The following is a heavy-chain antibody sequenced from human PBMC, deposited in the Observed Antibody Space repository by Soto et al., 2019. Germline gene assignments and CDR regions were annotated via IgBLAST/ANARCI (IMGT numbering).Heavy chain of an antibody. J-gene: IGHJ5*02. Sequence: SETLSLTCTVSGGSISSYYWSWIRQPAGKGLEWIGRIYTSGSTNYNPSLKSRVTMSVDTSKNQFSLKLSSVTAADTAVYYCARVLTYSSSSGNWFDPWGQGTLVTVSS. V-gene: IGHV4-4*07. CDR3: ARVLTYSSSSGNWFDP. CDR2: IYTSGST. D-gene: IGHD6-13*01. CDR1: GGSISSYY.